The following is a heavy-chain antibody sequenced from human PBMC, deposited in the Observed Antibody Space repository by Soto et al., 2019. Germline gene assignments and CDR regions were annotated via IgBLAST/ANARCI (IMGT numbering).Heavy chain of an antibody. CDR2: IWYDGSNT. CDR1: GFTFNTLA. V-gene: IGHV3-33*01. J-gene: IGHJ4*02. Sequence: QVQLVESGGGVVQPGRSLRLSCAASGFTFNTLAMHWVRQAPGKGLEWVALIWYDGSNTYYADSVKGRFTISRDNSQNTVYLQMNSLGADDTAIYYCAREVDYGDYPWGIDYWGQGTLVTVSS. CDR3: AREVDYGDYPWGIDY. D-gene: IGHD4-17*01.